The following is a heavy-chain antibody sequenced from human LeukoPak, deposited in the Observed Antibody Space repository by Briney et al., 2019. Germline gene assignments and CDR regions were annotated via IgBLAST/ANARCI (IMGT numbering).Heavy chain of an antibody. V-gene: IGHV4-59*01. CDR2: IYYSGST. Sequence: PSETLSLTCTVSGGSISIYYWRWVRQPPGKGLEWIGYIYYSGSTNYNPSLKSRSTISVNTSKNQFSLKLRSVTAADTAVYYCARVRRAFGAFDIWGQGTMVTVSS. D-gene: IGHD3-16*01. CDR1: GGSISIYY. CDR3: ARVRRAFGAFDI. J-gene: IGHJ3*02.